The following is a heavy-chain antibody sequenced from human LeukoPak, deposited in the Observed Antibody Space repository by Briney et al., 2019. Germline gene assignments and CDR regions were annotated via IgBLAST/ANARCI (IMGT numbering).Heavy chain of an antibody. CDR1: GGTFSSYA. J-gene: IGHJ4*02. D-gene: IGHD4-23*01. CDR3: ARLTVVRVFDY. CDR2: IIPIFGTA. Sequence: SVKVSCTASGGTFSSYAISWVRQAPGQGLEWMGGIIPIFGTANYAQKFQGRVTTTADESTSTAYMELSSLRSEDTAVYYCARLTVVRVFDYWGQGTLVTVSS. V-gene: IGHV1-69*13.